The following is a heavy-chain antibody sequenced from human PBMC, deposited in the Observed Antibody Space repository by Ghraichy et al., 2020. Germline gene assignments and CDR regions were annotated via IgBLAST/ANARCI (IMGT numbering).Heavy chain of an antibody. CDR3: AKDRGSYWGFIDF. D-gene: IGHD3-10*01. J-gene: IGHJ4*02. CDR2: ISWNSGNF. Sequence: GGSLRLSCEVSGFNFEDSGMHWVRQAPGKGLQWVAGISWNSGNFGYGDSVKGRFTVSRDNTKNSLFLEMKSLTVEDTALYFCAKDRGSYWGFIDFWGQGTPVTVSS. V-gene: IGHV3-9*01. CDR1: GFNFEDSG.